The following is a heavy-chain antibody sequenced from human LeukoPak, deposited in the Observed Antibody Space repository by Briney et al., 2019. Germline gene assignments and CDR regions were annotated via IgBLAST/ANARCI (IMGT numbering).Heavy chain of an antibody. CDR1: GVIFSNYW. V-gene: IGHV3-74*01. D-gene: IGHD5-18*01. Sequence: TGGSLRLSCAASGVIFSNYWMHWVRQTPGKRLVWVSRINRDGSSTSYADSVKGRFTISRDNAKNTLYLQMNSLRAEDTAVYYCTRGGGYSYGSFDYWGQGTLVTVSS. J-gene: IGHJ4*02. CDR2: INRDGSST. CDR3: TRGGGYSYGSFDY.